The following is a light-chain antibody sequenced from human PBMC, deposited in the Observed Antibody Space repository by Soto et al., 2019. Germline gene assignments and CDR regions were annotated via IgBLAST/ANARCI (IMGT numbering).Light chain of an antibody. CDR3: QQYDSWHPLT. J-gene: IGKJ4*01. V-gene: IGKV3-15*01. Sequence: ILMTQSPATLSLSPGEGATLSCRASQSVSSKVAWYQQRRGQAPRLLIYGASSRATGIPTRFSGSGSGTEFTLTISSLQSDDFAVHYCQQYDSWHPLTFGGGTKVDIK. CDR1: QSVSSK. CDR2: GAS.